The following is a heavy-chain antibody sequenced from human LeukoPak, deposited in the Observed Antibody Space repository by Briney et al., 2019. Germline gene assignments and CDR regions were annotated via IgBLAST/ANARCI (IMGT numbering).Heavy chain of an antibody. Sequence: ASVKVSCKASGYTFNGYYMHWVRQATGQGLEWLGWMNPNSGNTGYAQKFQGRVTITRNTSISTAYMELSSLTSEDTAVYYCARGRDWLRWFDPWGQGTLVTVSS. CDR2: MNPNSGNT. CDR3: ARGRDWLRWFDP. D-gene: IGHD3/OR15-3a*01. V-gene: IGHV1-8*03. CDR1: GYTFNGYY. J-gene: IGHJ5*02.